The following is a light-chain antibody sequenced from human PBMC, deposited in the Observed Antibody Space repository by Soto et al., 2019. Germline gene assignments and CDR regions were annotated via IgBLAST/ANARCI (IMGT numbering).Light chain of an antibody. Sequence: EIVLTQSPGTLSLSPGERATLSCKASQSVSISSLAWYQQKPGQAPRLLIYGASSRATGIPDRFSGSGSGTDFTLTISRLEPEDFAVYYCQQYGGSRWTFGQGTKVEIK. CDR3: QQYGGSRWT. V-gene: IGKV3-20*01. J-gene: IGKJ1*01. CDR2: GAS. CDR1: QSVSISS.